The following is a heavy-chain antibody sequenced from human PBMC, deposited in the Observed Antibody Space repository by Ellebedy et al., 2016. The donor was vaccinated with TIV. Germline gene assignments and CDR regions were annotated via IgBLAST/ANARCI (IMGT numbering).Heavy chain of an antibody. V-gene: IGHV3-33*01. CDR3: ARGPLGGTPRAFDS. D-gene: IGHD3-3*01. CDR2: IWYEGSYK. J-gene: IGHJ4*01. Sequence: GESLKISCAASGFRFSSYGIHWVRQAPGKGLEWVALIWYEGSYKYYGDSVKGRFTISRDDSKNTVYLQMNSLRADDTAIYHCARGPLGGTPRAFDSWGHGTLVTVSS. CDR1: GFRFSSYG.